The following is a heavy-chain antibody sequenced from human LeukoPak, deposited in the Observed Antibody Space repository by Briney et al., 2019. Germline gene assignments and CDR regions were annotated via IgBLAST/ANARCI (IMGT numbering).Heavy chain of an antibody. J-gene: IGHJ4*02. D-gene: IGHD6-19*01. Sequence: SVKVSCKASGGTFSSYAISWVRQAPGQGLEWMGGIIPIFGTANYAQKFQGRVTITADESTSTAYMELSSLRSEDTAVYYCARDGRLEQWLDESFDYWGQGTPVTVSS. CDR2: IIPIFGTA. V-gene: IGHV1-69*01. CDR1: GGTFSSYA. CDR3: ARDGRLEQWLDESFDY.